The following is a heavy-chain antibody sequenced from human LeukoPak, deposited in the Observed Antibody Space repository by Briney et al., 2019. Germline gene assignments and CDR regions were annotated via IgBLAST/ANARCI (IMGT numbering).Heavy chain of an antibody. V-gene: IGHV3-21*01. D-gene: IGHD2-2*01. J-gene: IGHJ4*02. CDR1: GFTFSSYS. CDR2: ISSSSSYI. CDR3: ARDLMTAVNGDY. Sequence: GGSLRLSCVASGFTFSSYSMNWVRQAPGKGLEWVSSISSSSSYIYYADSVKGRFTISRDNAKNSLYLQMNSLRAEDTAVYYCARDLMTAVNGDYWGQGTLVTVSS.